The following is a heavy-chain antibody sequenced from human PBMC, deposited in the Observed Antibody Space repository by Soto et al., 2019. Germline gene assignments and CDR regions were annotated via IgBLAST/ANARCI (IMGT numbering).Heavy chain of an antibody. J-gene: IGHJ5*02. V-gene: IGHV3-48*02. D-gene: IGHD3-9*01. CDR3: AREPHLTGSTNWFDP. CDR2: ISSSSSTI. Sequence: GGSLRLSCAASGFTFSSYSMNWVRQAPGKGLGWVSYISSSSSTIYYADSVKGRFTISRDNAKNSLYLQMNSLRDEDTAVYYCAREPHLTGSTNWFDPWGQGTLVTVSS. CDR1: GFTFSSYS.